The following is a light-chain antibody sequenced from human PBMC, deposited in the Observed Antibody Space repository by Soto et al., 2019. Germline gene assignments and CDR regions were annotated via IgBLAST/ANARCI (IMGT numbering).Light chain of an antibody. CDR3: QPYGSSLAWT. CDR2: AAS. Sequence: EIVLTQSPGTLSVSPGERATLSCRASQSVSSSYLAWYQQKPGQAPRLLISAASSRATGTPDRFSGSGSGTDFTLTISRLEPEDFAVYYCQPYGSSLAWTFGQGTKVEIK. V-gene: IGKV3-20*01. CDR1: QSVSSSY. J-gene: IGKJ1*01.